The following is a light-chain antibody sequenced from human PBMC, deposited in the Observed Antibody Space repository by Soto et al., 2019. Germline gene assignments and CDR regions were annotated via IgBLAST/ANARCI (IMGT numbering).Light chain of an antibody. Sequence: QSPLTQPAFVSGSPGQSITISCTGTSSDVGSYNYVSWHQQHPGKAPKLMIYEVSNRPSGGSNRFSGSKTGNTASLTISGLQAEDEAHYSVSSYTSSSTGVFGTGTKGTVL. CDR2: EVS. V-gene: IGLV2-14*01. CDR3: SSYTSSSTGV. J-gene: IGLJ1*01. CDR1: SSDVGSYNY.